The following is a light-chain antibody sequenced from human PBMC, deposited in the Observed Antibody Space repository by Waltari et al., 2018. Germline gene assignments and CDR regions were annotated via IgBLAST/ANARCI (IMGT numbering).Light chain of an antibody. CDR1: NIGSKS. V-gene: IGLV3-21*03. CDR3: QVWDSNTYHVV. J-gene: IGLJ2*01. CDR2: DDS. Sequence: SYVLTQPPSVSVAPGKTARITCGGNNIGSKSVHWYQQKPGQAPVLVVYDDSDRPSGIPERFSCANSGNTATLTSSRVEAGDEADYYCQVWDSNTYHVVFGGGTKLTVL.